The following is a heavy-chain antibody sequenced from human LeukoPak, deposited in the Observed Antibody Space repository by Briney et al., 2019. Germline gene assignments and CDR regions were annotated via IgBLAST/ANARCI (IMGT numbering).Heavy chain of an antibody. J-gene: IGHJ5*02. Sequence: SETLSLTCTVSGGSISSDTYYWSWIRQPAGKGLEWIGRIYTSGSTNYNPSLKSRVTMSVDTSKNQFSLKLSSVTAADTAVYYCARENLWFGELLSWFDPWGQGTLVTVSS. CDR1: GGSISSDTYY. CDR3: ARENLWFGELLSWFDP. CDR2: IYTSGST. D-gene: IGHD3-10*01. V-gene: IGHV4-61*02.